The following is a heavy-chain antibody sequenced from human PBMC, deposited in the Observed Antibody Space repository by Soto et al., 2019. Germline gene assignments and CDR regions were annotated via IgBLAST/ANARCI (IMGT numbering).Heavy chain of an antibody. CDR2: INAGNGNT. D-gene: IGHD2-21*02. CDR3: ARSIVVVTALDY. V-gene: IGHV1-3*01. CDR1: GYTFTSYS. J-gene: IGHJ4*02. Sequence: ASVKVACKASGYTFTSYSMHWLRQAPGQRLEWMGWINAGNGNTKYSQKFQGRVTITRDTSASTAYMELSSLRSEDTAVYYCARSIVVVTALDYWGQGTLVTVSS.